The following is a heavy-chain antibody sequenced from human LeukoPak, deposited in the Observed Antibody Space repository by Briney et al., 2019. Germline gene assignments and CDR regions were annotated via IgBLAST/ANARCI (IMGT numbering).Heavy chain of an antibody. CDR2: MNPNSGNI. Sequence: ASVKDSCKASGYTFTSYDINWVRQATGQGLEWMGWMNPNSGNIGYAQKFQGRVTMTRNTSISTAYIELSSLRSEDTAVYYCARERWRQWLVRYNWFDPWGQGTLVTVSS. CDR1: GYTFTSYD. J-gene: IGHJ5*02. CDR3: ARERWRQWLVRYNWFDP. V-gene: IGHV1-8*01. D-gene: IGHD6-19*01.